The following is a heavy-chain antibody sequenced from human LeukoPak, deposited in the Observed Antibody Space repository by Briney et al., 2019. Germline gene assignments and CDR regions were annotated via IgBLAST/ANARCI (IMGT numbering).Heavy chain of an antibody. CDR3: AREGSYYDSSGYVPRAFDI. V-gene: IGHV4-59*01. CDR2: IYYSGNT. CDR1: GGSISSYY. J-gene: IGHJ3*02. D-gene: IGHD3-22*01. Sequence: SETLSLTCTVSGGSISSYYWSWIRQPPGKGLEWIGYIYYSGNTNYNPSLRSRVTISVDTSKNHFSLKLSSLTAADTAVYYCAREGSYYDSSGYVPRAFDIWGQGTMVTVSS.